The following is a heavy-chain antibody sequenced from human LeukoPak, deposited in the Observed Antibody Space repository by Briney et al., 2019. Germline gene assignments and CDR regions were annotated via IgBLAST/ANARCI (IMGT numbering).Heavy chain of an antibody. Sequence: GGSLRLSCAASGFTFSSYEMNWVRRAPGKGLEWVSYISRSGSTIYYADYVKGRFTISRDNAKNSLYLQMNSLRAEDTAVYYCASRLNSGYDWSDRTNPGNWYFDLWGRGTLVTVSS. D-gene: IGHD5-12*01. J-gene: IGHJ2*01. CDR3: ASRLNSGYDWSDRTNPGNWYFDL. V-gene: IGHV3-48*03. CDR1: GFTFSSYE. CDR2: ISRSGSTI.